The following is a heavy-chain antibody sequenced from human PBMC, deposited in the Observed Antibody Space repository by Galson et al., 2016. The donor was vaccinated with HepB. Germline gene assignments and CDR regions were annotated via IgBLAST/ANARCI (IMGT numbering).Heavy chain of an antibody. CDR2: MSNSGRRT. V-gene: IGHV3-23*01. CDR3: VKDGSSGLDY. Sequence: SLRLSCAASGLTFSDYAMAWVRQAPGKGLEWVSGMSNSGRRTYYGDSVKGRFAMSRDNSKNTLYLEMNSLRVDDTAVYFWVKDGSSGLDYWGQGTLVTVS. D-gene: IGHD3-22*01. CDR1: GLTFSDYA. J-gene: IGHJ4*02.